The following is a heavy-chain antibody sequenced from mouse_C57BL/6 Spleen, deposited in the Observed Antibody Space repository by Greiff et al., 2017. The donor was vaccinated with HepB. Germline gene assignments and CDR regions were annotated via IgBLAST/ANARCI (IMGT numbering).Heavy chain of an antibody. V-gene: IGHV1-7*01. CDR3: ARAGSNYDWYFDV. D-gene: IGHD2-5*01. J-gene: IGHJ1*03. CDR2: INPSSGYT. CDR1: GYTFTSYW. Sequence: VQLVESGAELAKPGASVKLSCKASGYTFTSYWMHWVKQRPGQGLEWIGYINPSSGYTKYNQKFKDKATLTADKSSSTAYMQLSSLTYEDSAVYYCARAGSNYDWYFDVCGTGTTVTVSS.